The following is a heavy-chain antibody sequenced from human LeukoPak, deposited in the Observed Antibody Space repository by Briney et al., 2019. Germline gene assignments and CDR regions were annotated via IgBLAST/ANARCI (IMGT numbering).Heavy chain of an antibody. J-gene: IGHJ4*02. CDR2: IIPIFGTA. V-gene: IGHV1-69*05. CDR3: AGESTEYCSGGSCYLREYYFDY. CDR1: GGTFNSYA. D-gene: IGHD2-15*01. Sequence: GASVKVSCKASGGTFNSYAISWVRQAPGQGLEWMGRIIPIFGTANYAQKFQGRVTITTDESTSTAYMELSSLRSEDTAVYYCAGESTEYCSGGSCYLREYYFDYWGQGTLVTVSS.